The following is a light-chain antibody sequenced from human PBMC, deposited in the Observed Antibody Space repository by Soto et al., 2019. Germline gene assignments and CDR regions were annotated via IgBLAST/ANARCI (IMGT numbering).Light chain of an antibody. CDR1: QSISSD. CDR2: DAS. CDR3: QQRSTWLFT. J-gene: IGKJ2*01. V-gene: IGKV3-11*01. Sequence: EIVLTQSPDTLSLSPGERGTLSCRASQSISSDLAWYQQRPGQSPRLLIYDASKRATGIPARFSASGSGTDFTLTINSLEPEDIAVYYCQQRSTWLFTFGQGTKLEIK.